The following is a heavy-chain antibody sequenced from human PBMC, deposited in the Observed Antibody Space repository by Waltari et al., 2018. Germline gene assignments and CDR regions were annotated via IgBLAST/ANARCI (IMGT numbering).Heavy chain of an antibody. D-gene: IGHD6-19*01. J-gene: IGHJ4*02. CDR3: IRELAGSRGR. CDR2: MKKVGRTP. CDR1: GFTFSSNW. Sequence: EVQLVESGGGLVQPGGSLRLSCAASGFTFSSNWMHWVRQVPGKGLLWGARMKKVGRTPTYSDAVKGRVSISRDKAKSTRYLQMNTLRAEDTAVYYCIRELAGSRGRWGQGTLVTVSS. V-gene: IGHV3-74*03.